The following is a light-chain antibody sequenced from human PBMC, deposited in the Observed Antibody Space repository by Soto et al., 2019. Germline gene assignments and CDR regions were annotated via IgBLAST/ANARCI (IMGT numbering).Light chain of an antibody. CDR2: DAS. Sequence: EIVLTQSPATLSLSTGERATLSCRASQSVSSYLAWYQQKPGQAPRLLIYDASNRATGIPARFSGSGSGTGFTLTTSSLDPEDFAFYYCQPRRNWPPGFTFGPGTKVDIK. CDR3: QPRRNWPPGFT. CDR1: QSVSSY. V-gene: IGKV3-11*01. J-gene: IGKJ3*01.